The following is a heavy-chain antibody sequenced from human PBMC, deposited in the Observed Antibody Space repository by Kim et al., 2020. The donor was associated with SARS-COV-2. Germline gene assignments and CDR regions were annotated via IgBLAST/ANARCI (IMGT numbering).Heavy chain of an antibody. D-gene: IGHD6-13*01. CDR2: INPSGGST. CDR3: ARDMGAAADNGPFDY. CDR1: GYTFTSYY. J-gene: IGHJ4*02. V-gene: IGHV1-46*01. Sequence: ASVKVSCKASGYTFTSYYMHWVRQAPGQGLEWMGIINPSGGSTSYAQKFQGRVTMTRDTSTSTVYMELSSLRSEDTAVYYCARDMGAAADNGPFDYWGQGTLVTVSS.